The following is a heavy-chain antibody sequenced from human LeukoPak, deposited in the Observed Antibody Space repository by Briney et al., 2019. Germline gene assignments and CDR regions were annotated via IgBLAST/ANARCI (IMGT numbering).Heavy chain of an antibody. V-gene: IGHV3-23*01. CDR1: GFTFSAFA. J-gene: IGHJ4*02. D-gene: IGHD6-19*01. CDR2: ITSDGDNT. CDR3: AKDLSYTSGSSDY. Sequence: RRSLRLSCAASGFTFSAFAMTGVRHAPGEGLEWVSTITSDGDNTYSADSVKGRITFSRDNSKNTLSLHLRSLRAEDTAVYYCAKDLSYTSGSSDYWGQGTLVTVSS.